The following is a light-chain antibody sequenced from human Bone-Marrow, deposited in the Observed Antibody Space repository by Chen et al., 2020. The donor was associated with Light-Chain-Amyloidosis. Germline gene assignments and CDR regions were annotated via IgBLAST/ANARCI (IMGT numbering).Light chain of an antibody. CDR1: SSDVGGDNH. Sequence: QSALTQPASVSGSPGQSITISCTGTSSDVGGDNHVSWYQQHPDKAPKLMIYEVTNRPSWVPDRFSGSKSYNSASLTSSGLRTQDEADYVCSACDNTDTLVFGSETRVTVL. V-gene: IGLV2-14*01. CDR3: SACDNTDTLV. CDR2: EVT. J-gene: IGLJ1*01.